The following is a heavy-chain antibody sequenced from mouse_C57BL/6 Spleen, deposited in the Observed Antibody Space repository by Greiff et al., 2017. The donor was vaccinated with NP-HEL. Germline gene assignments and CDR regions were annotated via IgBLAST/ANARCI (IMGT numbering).Heavy chain of an antibody. J-gene: IGHJ2*01. CDR2: ISSGSSTI. V-gene: IGHV5-17*01. D-gene: IGHD1-1*02. Sequence: DVHLVESGGGLVKPGGSLKLSCAASGFTFSDYGMHWVRQAPEKGLEWVAYISSGSSTISYADTVKGRSTISRDNAKNTLFLQMTSLGSEDTAMYYCASYGDYFDYWGQGTTLTVSS. CDR3: ASYGDYFDY. CDR1: GFTFSDYG.